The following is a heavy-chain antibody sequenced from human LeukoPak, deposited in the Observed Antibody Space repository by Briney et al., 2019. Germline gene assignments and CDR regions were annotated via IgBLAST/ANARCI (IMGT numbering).Heavy chain of an antibody. D-gene: IGHD3-22*01. CDR2: TNHSGST. V-gene: IGHV4-34*01. J-gene: IGHJ3*02. Sequence: SSETLSLTCAVYGGSFSGYYWSWIRQPPGKGLEWIGETNHSGSTNYNPSLKSRVTISLDTSKNQFSLRVSSVTAADTAVYYCAREDSSVSDDAFDIWGQGTVVTVSS. CDR3: AREDSSVSDDAFDI. CDR1: GGSFSGYY.